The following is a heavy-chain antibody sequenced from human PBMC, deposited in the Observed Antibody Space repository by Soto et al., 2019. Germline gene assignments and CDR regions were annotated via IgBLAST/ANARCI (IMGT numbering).Heavy chain of an antibody. J-gene: IGHJ4*02. CDR1: GYRFTGYH. CDR3: AAAYCSYINCYTLLASDY. D-gene: IGHD2-2*02. V-gene: IGHV1-2*02. CDR2: INPDRGGT. Sequence: QVQLVQSGAEVKKPGASVKVSCKASGYRFTGYHMHWVRQDPGQGLEWMGWINPDRGGTNYAQKFQGRVTLTRDTSISTAYMELSGLTSDDTAVYYCAAAYCSYINCYTLLASDYCGQGTLVSVSS.